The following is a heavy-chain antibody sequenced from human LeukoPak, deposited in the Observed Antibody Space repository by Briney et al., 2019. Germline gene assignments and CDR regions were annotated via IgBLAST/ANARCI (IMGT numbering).Heavy chain of an antibody. CDR1: GGSISSSSDY. J-gene: IGHJ4*02. CDR2: IYHSGTTYSGST. Sequence: SETLSLTCTVSGGSISSSSDYWGWIRQPPGKGLEWIGSIYHSGTTYSGSTNYNPSLKSRVTISVDTAKNQFSLKLSSVTAADTAVYYCARFLYSGSYSDYWGQGTLVTVSS. D-gene: IGHD1-26*01. V-gene: IGHV4-39*07. CDR3: ARFLYSGSYSDY.